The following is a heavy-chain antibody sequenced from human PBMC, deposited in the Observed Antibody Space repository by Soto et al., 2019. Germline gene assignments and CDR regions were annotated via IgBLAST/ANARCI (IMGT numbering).Heavy chain of an antibody. CDR2: TYYSGST. D-gene: IGHD3-10*01. CDR3: ARVIFYGSGSYSRYYFDY. J-gene: IGHJ4*02. V-gene: IGHV4-31*03. CDR1: VGSISIGRYA. Sequence: TLSLTCCFSVGSISIGRYAWSWIRQHPGKGLEWIGYTYYSGSTHYNPSLKSRVTISLNTSKNQFSLKLSSVTAADTAVYYCARVIFYGSGSYSRYYFDYWGQGTKVTVSS.